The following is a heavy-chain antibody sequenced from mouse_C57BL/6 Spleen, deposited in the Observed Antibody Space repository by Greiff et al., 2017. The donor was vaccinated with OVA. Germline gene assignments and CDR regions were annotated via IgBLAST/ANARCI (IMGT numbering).Heavy chain of an antibody. J-gene: IGHJ1*03. CDR2: IDPSDSYT. CDR1: GYTFTSYW. Sequence: VQLQQPGAELVMPGASVKLSYKASGYTFTSYWMHWVKQRPGQGLEWIGEIDPSDSYTNYNQKFKGKSTLTVDKSSSTAYMQLSSLTSEDSAVYYCARGYDGYYSWYFDVWGTGTTVTVSS. D-gene: IGHD2-3*01. V-gene: IGHV1-69*01. CDR3: ARGYDGYYSWYFDV.